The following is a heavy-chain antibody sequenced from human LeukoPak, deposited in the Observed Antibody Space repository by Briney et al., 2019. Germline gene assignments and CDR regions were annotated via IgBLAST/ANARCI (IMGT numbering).Heavy chain of an antibody. J-gene: IGHJ4*02. D-gene: IGHD6-13*01. CDR1: GYTFTGYY. Sequence: ASVKVSCKASGYTFTGYYMHWVRQAPGQGLEWMGWINPNSGGTNYAQKFQGRVTMTRDTSISTAYMELSRLRSDDTAVYYCARGGVSRPGIAAAGFDYWGQGTLVTVSS. CDR3: ARGGVSRPGIAAAGFDY. V-gene: IGHV1-2*02. CDR2: INPNSGGT.